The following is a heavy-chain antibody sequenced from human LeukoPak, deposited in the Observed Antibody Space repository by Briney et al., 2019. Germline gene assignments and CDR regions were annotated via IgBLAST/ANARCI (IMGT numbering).Heavy chain of an antibody. J-gene: IGHJ2*01. CDR3: ARVVSSSWYEAAGSWYFDL. V-gene: IGHV3-33*01. D-gene: IGHD6-13*01. CDR2: IWYDGSNK. CDR1: GFTFSSYG. Sequence: QPGGSLRLSCAASGFTFSSYGMHWVRQAPGKGLEWVAVIWYDGSNKYYADSVKGRFTISRDNSKNTLYLQMNSLRAEDTAVYYCARVVSSSWYEAAGSWYFDLWGRGTLVTVSS.